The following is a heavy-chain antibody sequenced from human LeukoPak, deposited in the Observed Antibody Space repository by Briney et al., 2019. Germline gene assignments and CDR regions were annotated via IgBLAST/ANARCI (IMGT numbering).Heavy chain of an antibody. D-gene: IGHD6-19*01. CDR3: TRGDPAVASFGY. CDR2: IYYTGST. Sequence: SETLSLTCTVSGGSISSSTYYWGWIRQPPGTGLEWIGSIYYTGSTYYNPSLKSRVTISVDTSKNHISLKLTSVTAADTAVYYCTRGDPAVASFGYWGQGTLVTVSS. CDR1: GGSISSSTYY. J-gene: IGHJ4*02. V-gene: IGHV4-39*02.